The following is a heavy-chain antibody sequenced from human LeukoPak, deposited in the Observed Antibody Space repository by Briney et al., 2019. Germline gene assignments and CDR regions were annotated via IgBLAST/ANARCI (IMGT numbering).Heavy chain of an antibody. CDR3: ARAGYGGNCYDY. J-gene: IGHJ4*02. CDR2: TGAYNGNT. CDR1: GGTFSSYA. D-gene: IGHD4-23*01. V-gene: IGHV1-18*01. Sequence: ASVKVSCKASGGTFSSYAISWVRQAPGQGLEWMGWTGAYNGNTNYEQNFQGRITMTTDTSMSTAYMELRSLKSDDTAVYYCARAGYGGNCYDYWGQGTLVTVSS.